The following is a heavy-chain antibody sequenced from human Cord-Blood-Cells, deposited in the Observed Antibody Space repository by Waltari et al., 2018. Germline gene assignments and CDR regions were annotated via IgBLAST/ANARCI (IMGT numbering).Heavy chain of an antibody. CDR1: GGYFSVYY. V-gene: IGHV4-34*01. CDR2: INHSGST. Sequence: QVQLQPWGAGLLKPSETLSLTGAVYGGYFSVYYWSWIRQPPGKGLEWIGEINHSGSTNYNPSLKSRVTISVDTSKNQFSLKLSSVTAADTAVYYCARGLAQVSSSSEGAFDIWGQGTMVTVSS. J-gene: IGHJ3*02. CDR3: ARGLAQVSSSSEGAFDI. D-gene: IGHD6-6*01.